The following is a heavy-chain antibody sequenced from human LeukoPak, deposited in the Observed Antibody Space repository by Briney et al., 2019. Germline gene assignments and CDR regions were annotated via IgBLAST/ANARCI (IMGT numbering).Heavy chain of an antibody. D-gene: IGHD1-26*01. Sequence: GGSLRLSCAASGFTFSNEMNWVRQAPGKGLEWVSYISSSGSTIYYADSVKGRFTISRDNAKNSLYLQMNSLRAEDTAVYYCARGGNGIVGATYFYYYYMDVWGKGTTVTISS. V-gene: IGHV3-48*03. CDR3: ARGGNGIVGATYFYYYYMDV. CDR1: GFTFSNE. J-gene: IGHJ6*03. CDR2: ISSSGSTI.